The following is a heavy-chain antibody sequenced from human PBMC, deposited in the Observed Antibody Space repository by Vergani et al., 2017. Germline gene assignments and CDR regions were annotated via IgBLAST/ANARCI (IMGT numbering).Heavy chain of an antibody. CDR2: INHSGST. Sequence: QVQLQQWGAGLLKPSETLSLTCAVYGGSFSGYYWSWIRQPPGKGLEWIGEINHSGSTNYNPSLKSRVTISVDTSKNKFSLKLSAVTASDTAVYYCARMAEDIVVVPAAISRYYYYGMDVWGQGTTVTVSS. J-gene: IGHJ6*02. CDR3: ARMAEDIVVVPAAISRYYYYGMDV. V-gene: IGHV4-34*01. D-gene: IGHD2-2*01. CDR1: GGSFSGYY.